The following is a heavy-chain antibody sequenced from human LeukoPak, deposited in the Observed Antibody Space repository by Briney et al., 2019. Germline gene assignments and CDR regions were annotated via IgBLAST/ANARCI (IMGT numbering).Heavy chain of an antibody. CDR3: ARNWFDP. CDR1: GFTVSSDY. CDR2: IYSGGST. J-gene: IGHJ5*02. Sequence: GGSLRLSCAASGFTVSSDYMSWVRQAPGKGLEWVSVIYSGGSTYYADSVKGRFTISRDKSKNTVYLQMNSLRFEDAAMYYCARNWFDPWGQGTLVTVSS. V-gene: IGHV3-53*05.